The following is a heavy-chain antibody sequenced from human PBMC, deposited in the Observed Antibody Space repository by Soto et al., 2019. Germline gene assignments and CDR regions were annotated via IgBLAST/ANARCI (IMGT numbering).Heavy chain of an antibody. Sequence: PGGSLRLSCAASGFTFSSYGMHWVRQAPGKGLEWVAVIWYDGSNKYYADSVKGRFTISRDNSKNTLYLQMNSLRAEDTAVYYCTRDVDTAMVTTYGMDVWGQGTTVTVSS. V-gene: IGHV3-33*01. CDR1: GFTFSSYG. CDR2: IWYDGSNK. D-gene: IGHD5-18*01. CDR3: TRDVDTAMVTTYGMDV. J-gene: IGHJ6*02.